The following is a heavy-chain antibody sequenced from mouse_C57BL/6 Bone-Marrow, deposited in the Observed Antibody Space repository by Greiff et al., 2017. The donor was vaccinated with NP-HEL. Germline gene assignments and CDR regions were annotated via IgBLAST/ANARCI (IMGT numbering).Heavy chain of an antibody. D-gene: IGHD3-2*02. CDR2: IDPANGNT. V-gene: IGHV14-3*01. Sequence: EVQLQQPVAELVRPGASVKLSCTASGFNIKNSYMHWVKQRPEQGLEWIGRIDPANGNTKYAPKFQGKATITADTSSITAYLQLSSLTSEDTAIYYCAGRPRGRLRAGFAYWGQGTLVTVSA. CDR3: AGRPRGRLRAGFAY. J-gene: IGHJ3*01. CDR1: GFNIKNSY.